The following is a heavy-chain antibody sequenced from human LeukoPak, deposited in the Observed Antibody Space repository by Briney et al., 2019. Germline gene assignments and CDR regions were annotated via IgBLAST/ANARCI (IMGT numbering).Heavy chain of an antibody. CDR1: GFTFSSYG. V-gene: IGHV3-30*18. Sequence: GGSLRLSCTASGFTFSSYGMHWVRQAPGKGLKCVAVISYDGSNKYYAGSVKGRFTISRDNSKNPLYLQMNSLRAEDTAVYYCAKDRGEWELLFDYWGQGTLVTVSS. D-gene: IGHD1-26*01. J-gene: IGHJ4*02. CDR3: AKDRGEWELLFDY. CDR2: ISYDGSNK.